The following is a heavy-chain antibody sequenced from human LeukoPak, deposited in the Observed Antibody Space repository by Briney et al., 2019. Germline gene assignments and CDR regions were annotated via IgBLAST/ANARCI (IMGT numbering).Heavy chain of an antibody. D-gene: IGHD3-9*01. Sequence: GGSLRLSCAASGFTFRSYSMNWIRQAPGKELYWGSSISRSSSYIYYADSVKGRFTISRDNAKNSLYLQMNSLRDEDTAVYYCARDYDILTGYYPDAFDIWGQGTMVTVSS. V-gene: IGHV3-21*01. CDR3: ARDYDILTGYYPDAFDI. CDR2: ISRSSSYI. CDR1: GFTFRSYS. J-gene: IGHJ3*02.